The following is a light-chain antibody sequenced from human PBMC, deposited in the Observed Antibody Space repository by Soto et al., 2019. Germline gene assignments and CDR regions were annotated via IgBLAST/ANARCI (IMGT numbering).Light chain of an antibody. Sequence: DIQLTQSPSTLSASVGDRVTITCRASRSIINWLAWYQQKSGKGPKLLIYKASNLPTGVPSRFSGSGYGTEFTLTISSLQPDDVETYYCQQYSAHWTFGQGTKVEIK. CDR1: RSIINW. CDR3: QQYSAHWT. V-gene: IGKV1-5*03. CDR2: KAS. J-gene: IGKJ1*01.